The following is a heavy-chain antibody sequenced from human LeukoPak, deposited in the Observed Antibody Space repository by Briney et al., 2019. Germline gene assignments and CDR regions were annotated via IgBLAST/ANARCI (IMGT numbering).Heavy chain of an antibody. CDR2: IGTAGDT. V-gene: IGHV3-13*01. D-gene: IGHD6-19*01. CDR3: ARDLTAVAGILDV. J-gene: IGHJ6*02. Sequence: VSAIGTAGDTYYPGSVKGRFTISRENAKNSLYLQMNSLRAGDTAVYYCARDLTAVAGILDVWGQGTTVTVSS.